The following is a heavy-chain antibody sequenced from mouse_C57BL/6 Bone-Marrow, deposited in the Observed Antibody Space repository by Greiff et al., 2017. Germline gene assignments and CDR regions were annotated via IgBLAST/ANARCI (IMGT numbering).Heavy chain of an antibody. CDR3: ARGDYYGSSYVAY. CDR2: IDPSDSYT. V-gene: IGHV1-50*01. CDR1: GYTFTSYW. J-gene: IGHJ3*01. Sequence: VQLQQPGAELVKPGASVKLSCKASGYTFTSYWMQWVKQRPGQGLEWIGEIDPSDSYTNYNQKFKGKATLTVDTSSSTAYMQLSSLTSEVSAVYYCARGDYYGSSYVAYWGQGALVTVSA. D-gene: IGHD1-1*01.